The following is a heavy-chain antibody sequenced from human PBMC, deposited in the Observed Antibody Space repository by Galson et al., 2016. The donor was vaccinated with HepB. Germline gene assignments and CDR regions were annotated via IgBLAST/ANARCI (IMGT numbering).Heavy chain of an antibody. D-gene: IGHD6-19*01. CDR2: IRGGGTGT. Sequence: SLRLSCAASGFSISIYSMNWVRQAPGKGLAWVSAIRGGGTGTSYTDYVQGRFTISRDNSKNTLYLQMNSLRAEDAAVYYCARISRVGYNSGWGGSFDIWGRGTMVTVSS. V-gene: IGHV3-23*01. CDR1: GFSISIYS. CDR3: ARISRVGYNSGWGGSFDI. J-gene: IGHJ3*02.